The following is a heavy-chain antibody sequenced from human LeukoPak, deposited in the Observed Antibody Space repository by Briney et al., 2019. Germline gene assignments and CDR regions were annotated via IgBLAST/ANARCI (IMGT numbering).Heavy chain of an antibody. Sequence: GGALRLSCTGSGFTFSNYAMTWVRQAPGKGLGWVSSVSGRCRNTFYPDSVEGRLTISRYNSKNTVYLQMNSLRADDTAVYYCVKSRGVGANQRGLFDYWGQGTLVTVSP. CDR1: GFTFSNYA. V-gene: IGHV3-23*01. D-gene: IGHD1-26*01. J-gene: IGHJ4*02. CDR2: VSGRCRNT. CDR3: VKSRGVGANQRGLFDY.